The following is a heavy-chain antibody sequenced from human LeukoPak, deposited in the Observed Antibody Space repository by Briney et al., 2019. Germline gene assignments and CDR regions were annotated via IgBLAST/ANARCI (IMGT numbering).Heavy chain of an antibody. CDR3: ASVRYFDWLVDN. V-gene: IGHV3-30*03. D-gene: IGHD3-9*01. Sequence: SGGSLRLSCAASGFTFSSYSMNWVRQAPGKGLEWVAVISNDGIKKDHADSVKGRFTISRDNSKNTVYLQMNSLRTDDTAVYYCASVRYFDWLVDNWGQGTLVTVSS. CDR1: GFTFSSYS. J-gene: IGHJ4*02. CDR2: ISNDGIKK.